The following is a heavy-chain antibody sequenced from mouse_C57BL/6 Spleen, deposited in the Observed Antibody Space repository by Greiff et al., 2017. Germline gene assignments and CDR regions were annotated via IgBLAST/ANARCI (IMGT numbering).Heavy chain of an antibody. CDR1: GYTFTEYT. V-gene: IGHV1-62-2*01. CDR2: FYPGSGSI. CDR3: ARHERGYGYDSWFAY. Sequence: QVHVKQSGAELVKPGASVKLSCKASGYTFTEYTIHWVKQRSGQGLEWIGWFYPGSGSIKYNEKFKDKATLTAEKSSSTVYMELSSVTSEDSAVYFCARHERGYGYDSWFAYWGQGTLVTVSA. J-gene: IGHJ3*01. D-gene: IGHD2-2*01.